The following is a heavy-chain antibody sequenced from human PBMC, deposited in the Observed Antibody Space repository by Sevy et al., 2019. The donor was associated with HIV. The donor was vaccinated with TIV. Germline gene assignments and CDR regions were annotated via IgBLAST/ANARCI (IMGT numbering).Heavy chain of an antibody. CDR3: AGVAVEYCTDDCYHRFDY. CDR1: GFTFTLYA. V-gene: IGHV3-30-3*01. CDR2: ISYSGTNK. J-gene: IGHJ4*02. D-gene: IGHD2-21*02. Sequence: GGSLRLSCAASGFTFTLYAIHWVRPAPGKGLEWVALISYSGTNKYYADSVKGRFTISRDDSKNTAYLQMNNLRTDDTAVYYCAGVAVEYCTDDCYHRFDYWGQGTQVTVSS.